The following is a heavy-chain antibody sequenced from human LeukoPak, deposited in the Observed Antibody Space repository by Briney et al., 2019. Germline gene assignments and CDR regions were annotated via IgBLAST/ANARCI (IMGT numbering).Heavy chain of an antibody. J-gene: IGHJ4*02. CDR3: AREGWPPYFDY. CDR1: GFTFSSYW. D-gene: IGHD6-19*01. CDR2: IKQDGSEK. Sequence: GGSLRLSCAASGFTFSSYWMSWVRRAPGKGLEWVANIKQDGSEKYYVDSVKGRFTISRDNAKNSLYLQMNSLRAEDTAVYYCAREGWPPYFDYWGQGTLVTVSS. V-gene: IGHV3-7*01.